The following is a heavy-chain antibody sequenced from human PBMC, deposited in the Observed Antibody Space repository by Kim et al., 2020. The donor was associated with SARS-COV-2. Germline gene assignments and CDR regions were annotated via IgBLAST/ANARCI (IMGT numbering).Heavy chain of an antibody. CDR3: ARGLWSGYLGYYMDV. D-gene: IGHD3-3*01. V-gene: IGHV1-69*04. J-gene: IGHJ6*03. Sequence: SVKVSCKASGGTFSSYAISWVRQAPGQGLEWMGRIIPILGIANYAQKFQGRVTITADKSTSTAYMELSSLRSEDTAVYYCARGLWSGYLGYYMDVWGKGTTVTVSS. CDR2: IIPILGIA. CDR1: GGTFSSYA.